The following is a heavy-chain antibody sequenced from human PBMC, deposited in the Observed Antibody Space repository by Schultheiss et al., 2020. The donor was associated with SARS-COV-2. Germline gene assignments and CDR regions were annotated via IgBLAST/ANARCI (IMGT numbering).Heavy chain of an antibody. CDR3: ARDRERCTGGVCRFYGMDV. J-gene: IGHJ6*02. Sequence: GSLRLSCAVSGGSISSSNWWSWVRQPPGKGLEWIGEIYHSGSTYYNPSLKSRLTISVDTSRNQFSLKLSSVTAADTAVYYCARDRERCTGGVCRFYGMDVWGQGTTVTVSS. D-gene: IGHD2-8*02. CDR2: IYHSGST. V-gene: IGHV4-4*02. CDR1: GGSISSSNW.